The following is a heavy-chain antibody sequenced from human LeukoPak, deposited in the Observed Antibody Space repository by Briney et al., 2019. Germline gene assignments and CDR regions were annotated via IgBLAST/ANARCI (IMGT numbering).Heavy chain of an antibody. CDR3: AKDQSSSGWYFGY. CDR1: GFTFSSYG. D-gene: IGHD6-19*01. J-gene: IGHJ4*02. Sequence: GGSLRLSCAASGFTFSSYGMHWVRQAPGKGLKWVAFIRYDGSNKYYADSVKGRFTISRDNSKNTLYLQMNSLRAEDTAVYYCAKDQSSSGWYFGYWGQGTLVTVSS. V-gene: IGHV3-30*02. CDR2: IRYDGSNK.